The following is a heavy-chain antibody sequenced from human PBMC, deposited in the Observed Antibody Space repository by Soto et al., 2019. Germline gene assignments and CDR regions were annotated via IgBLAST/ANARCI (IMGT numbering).Heavy chain of an antibody. CDR2: ISGSGGST. Sequence: GGSLRLSCTASGFTFSTYAMSWVRQAPGKGLEWVSAISGSGGSTYYADPVQGRFTVSRDNYMNTLYLQMNSLRIEDTAVYYCAHPRGYGVFDAYDIWGQGTMVTVSS. CDR1: GFTFSTYA. CDR3: AHPRGYGVFDAYDI. V-gene: IGHV3-23*01. J-gene: IGHJ3*02. D-gene: IGHD2-8*01.